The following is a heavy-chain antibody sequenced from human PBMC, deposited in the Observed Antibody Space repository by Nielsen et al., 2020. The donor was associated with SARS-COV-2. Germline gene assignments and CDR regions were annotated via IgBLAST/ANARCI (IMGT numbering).Heavy chain of an antibody. CDR1: GASFSGYY. V-gene: IGHV4-34*01. D-gene: IGHD4-17*01. CDR2: INHSGSI. Sequence: SETLSLTCAVYGASFSGYYWSWIRQPPGKGLEWIGEINHSGSINYNPSLKSRVTISVDTSKNQFSLKLSSVTAADTAVYYCARADDYGDYVDYWGQGTLVTVSS. CDR3: ARADDYGDYVDY. J-gene: IGHJ4*02.